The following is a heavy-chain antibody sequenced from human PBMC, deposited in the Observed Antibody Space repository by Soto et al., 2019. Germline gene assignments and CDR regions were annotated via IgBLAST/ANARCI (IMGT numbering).Heavy chain of an antibody. D-gene: IGHD3-9*01. Sequence: QVQLVQSGAEVKKPGASVKVSCKASGYTFTSYGISWVRQAPGQGLEWMGWISAYNGNTNYAQKLQGRVTMTTDTSTITAYMELRRLRSDDTAVYYCARDLYDILTCYYYYYGMDVWCQGTTVTVSS. CDR2: ISAYNGNT. CDR3: ARDLYDILTCYYYYYGMDV. J-gene: IGHJ6*02. V-gene: IGHV1-18*01. CDR1: GYTFTSYG.